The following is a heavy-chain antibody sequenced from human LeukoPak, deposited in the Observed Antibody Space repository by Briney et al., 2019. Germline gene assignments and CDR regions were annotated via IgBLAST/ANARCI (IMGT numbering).Heavy chain of an antibody. CDR3: AKASRIPLLWFGEASNGMDV. Sequence: PGRSLRLSCAASGFTFDDYAMHWVRQAPGKGLEWVSGISWNSGSIGYADSVKGRFTTSRDNAKNSLYLQMNSLRAEDTALYYCAKASRIPLLWFGEASNGMDVWGQGTTVTVSS. CDR1: GFTFDDYA. J-gene: IGHJ6*02. CDR2: ISWNSGSI. V-gene: IGHV3-9*01. D-gene: IGHD3-10*01.